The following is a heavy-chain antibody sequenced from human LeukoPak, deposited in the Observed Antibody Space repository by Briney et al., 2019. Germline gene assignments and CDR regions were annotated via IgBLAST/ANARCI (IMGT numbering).Heavy chain of an antibody. D-gene: IGHD3-22*01. CDR1: GYTFTCYY. CDR2: INPNSGGT. V-gene: IGHV1-2*02. J-gene: IGHJ4*02. Sequence: GASVKVSCKASGYTFTCYYMHWVRQAPGQGLEWMGWINPNSGGTNYAQKFQGRVTMTRDTSISTAYMELSRLRSDDTAVYYCGRDAYYYDSSGYPDLDYWGQGTLVTVSS. CDR3: GRDAYYYDSSGYPDLDY.